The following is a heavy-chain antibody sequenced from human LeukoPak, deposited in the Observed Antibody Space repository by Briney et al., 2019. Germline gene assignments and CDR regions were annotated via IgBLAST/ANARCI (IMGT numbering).Heavy chain of an antibody. Sequence: SETLSLTCTVSGGSISSYYWSWIRQPPGKGLEWIGYIYYSGSTNYNPSLKSRVTISVDTSKNQFSLKLGSVTAADTVVYYCATQKKRWLQLGAFDIWGQGTMVTVSS. CDR3: ATQKKRWLQLGAFDI. V-gene: IGHV4-59*08. D-gene: IGHD5-12*01. CDR1: GGSISSYY. CDR2: IYYSGST. J-gene: IGHJ3*02.